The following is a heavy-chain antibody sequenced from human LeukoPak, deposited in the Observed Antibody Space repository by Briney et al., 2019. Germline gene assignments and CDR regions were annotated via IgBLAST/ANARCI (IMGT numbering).Heavy chain of an antibody. CDR3: ARGLPGGTARQLDVFDY. J-gene: IGHJ4*02. Sequence: GGSLRLSCAATGFTFSHFPIYWVRQAPGKGLEWVATIYTGDSRDYLESVRGRFTISTDKSKSILYLQMNSLRVEDTAVYFCARGLPGGTARQLDVFDYWGQGTLVTVSS. CDR2: IYTGDSR. D-gene: IGHD5-24*01. V-gene: IGHV3-53*01. CDR1: GFTFSHFP.